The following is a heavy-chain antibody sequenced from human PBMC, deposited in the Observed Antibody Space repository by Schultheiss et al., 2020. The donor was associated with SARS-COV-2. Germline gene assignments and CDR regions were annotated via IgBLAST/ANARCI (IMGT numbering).Heavy chain of an antibody. D-gene: IGHD1-7*01. J-gene: IGHJ4*02. CDR2: IYSGGST. CDR1: GFTFSSYA. CDR3: ARDRLELPFDY. V-gene: IGHV3-66*01. Sequence: GGSLRLSCAASGFTFSSYAMHWVRQAPGKGLEWVSVIYSGGSTYYADSVKGRFTISRDNSKNTLYLQMNSLRAEDTAVYYCARDRLELPFDYWGQGTLVTVSS.